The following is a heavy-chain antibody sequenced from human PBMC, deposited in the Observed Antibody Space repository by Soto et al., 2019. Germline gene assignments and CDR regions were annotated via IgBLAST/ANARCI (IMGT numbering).Heavy chain of an antibody. Sequence: GGSLRLSCVASGFTVSGSYMAWVRQAPGKGLEWVSSASGSGSGTYYADSVKGRFTISRDNSKNTLFLHMTNLRAGDTALYFCAKGRPGVAAAPDYWGQGTLVTVSS. D-gene: IGHD2-21*01. CDR1: GFTVSGSY. CDR2: ASGSGSGT. CDR3: AKGRPGVAAAPDY. J-gene: IGHJ4*02. V-gene: IGHV3-23*01.